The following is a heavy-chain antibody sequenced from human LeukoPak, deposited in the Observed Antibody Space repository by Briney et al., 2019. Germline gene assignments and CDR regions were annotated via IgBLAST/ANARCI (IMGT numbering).Heavy chain of an antibody. V-gene: IGHV3-11*06. CDR1: GFNLSDYY. Sequence: GGSLRLSCAASGFNLSDYYMSWIPQAPGKGLEWVAYISSVTREYADSVKSRFTISRDNAKNSLYLQMNSLRADDTAVYYCARSRGGYSYGSWGQGTLVTVSS. CDR2: ISSVTR. CDR3: ARSRGGYSYGS. J-gene: IGHJ5*02. D-gene: IGHD5-18*01.